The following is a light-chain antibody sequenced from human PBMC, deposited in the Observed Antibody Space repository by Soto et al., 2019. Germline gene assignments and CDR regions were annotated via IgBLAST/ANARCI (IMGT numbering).Light chain of an antibody. CDR3: SAHGGTNPYV. V-gene: IGLV2-8*01. CDR2: DVN. J-gene: IGLJ1*01. Sequence: QSALTQPPSASGSPGQSVAISCTGTASDIGGYTFVSWYQQHPGKAPKLLIYDVNKRPSGVPDRFSGSKSGNTASLTVSGLQAEDEADYYCSAHGGTNPYVFGTDTQLTVL. CDR1: ASDIGGYTF.